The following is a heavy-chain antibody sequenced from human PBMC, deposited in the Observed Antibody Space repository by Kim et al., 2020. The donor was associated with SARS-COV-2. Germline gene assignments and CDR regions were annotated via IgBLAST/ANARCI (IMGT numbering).Heavy chain of an antibody. CDR3: ARVQPLWGGSRGDFDL. V-gene: IGHV4-39*07. CDR2: IYYSGST. D-gene: IGHD1-26*01. J-gene: IGHJ2*01. Sequence: SETLSLTCTVSGGSISSSSYYWGWIRQPPGKGLEWIGSIYYSGSTYYNPSLKSRVTISVDTSKNQFSLKLSPVTAADTAVYYCARVQPLWGGSRGDFDLWGRGTLVTVSS. CDR1: GGSISSSSYY.